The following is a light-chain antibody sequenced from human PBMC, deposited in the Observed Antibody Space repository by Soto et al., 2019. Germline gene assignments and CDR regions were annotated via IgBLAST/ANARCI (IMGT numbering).Light chain of an antibody. V-gene: IGKV3-11*01. Sequence: ELVLTQSPATLSLSPGERATLSCRASQSVSSYLAWYQQKPGQAPRLLIYDASNRATGIPARFSGSGSGTDITLTISSLAPEDFAVYYCQQRSNWYTFGQGTKLEIK. CDR2: DAS. J-gene: IGKJ2*01. CDR1: QSVSSY. CDR3: QQRSNWYT.